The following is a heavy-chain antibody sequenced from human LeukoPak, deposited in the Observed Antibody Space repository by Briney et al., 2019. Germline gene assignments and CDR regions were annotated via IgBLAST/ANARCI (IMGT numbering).Heavy chain of an antibody. D-gene: IGHD2-15*01. CDR3: ATDGGYCSGGSCYG. CDR2: IIPILGIA. J-gene: IGHJ4*02. Sequence: GASVKVSCKASGGTFSSYTISWVRQAPGQGLEWMGRIIPILGIANYAQKFQGRVTMTEDTSTDTAYMELSSLRSEDTAVYYCATDGGYCSGGSCYGWGQGTLVTVSS. CDR1: GGTFSSYT. V-gene: IGHV1-69*04.